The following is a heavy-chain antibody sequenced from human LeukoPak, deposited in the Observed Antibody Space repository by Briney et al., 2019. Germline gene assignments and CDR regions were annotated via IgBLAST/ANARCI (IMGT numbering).Heavy chain of an antibody. J-gene: IGHJ1*01. V-gene: IGHV3-23*01. CDR1: GFTFTSYA. D-gene: IGHD2-15*01. CDR2: ITSSGDGT. CDR3: AKGTDTSGRQNF. Sequence: PGGSLRLSCEASGFTFTSYAMHWVRPAPGKGLEWVSSITSSGDGTFYTDALSGRFTISRDNGKEAVFLQMKNLRRGDSALYYCAKGTDTSGRQNFWGQGTLVTVSS.